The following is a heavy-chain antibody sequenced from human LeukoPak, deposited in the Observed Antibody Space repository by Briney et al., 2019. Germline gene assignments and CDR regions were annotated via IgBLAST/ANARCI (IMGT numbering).Heavy chain of an antibody. CDR2: IYYSGST. Sequence: SETLSLTCTVSGGSISSYYWSWIRQPPGKGLEWIGYIYYSGSTNYNPSLKSRVTISVDTSKNQFSLKLSSVTAADTAVYYCARGSRYFDWFGRRPSGGDAFDIWGQGTMVTVSS. J-gene: IGHJ3*02. V-gene: IGHV4-59*12. D-gene: IGHD3-9*01. CDR1: GGSISSYY. CDR3: ARGSRYFDWFGRRPSGGDAFDI.